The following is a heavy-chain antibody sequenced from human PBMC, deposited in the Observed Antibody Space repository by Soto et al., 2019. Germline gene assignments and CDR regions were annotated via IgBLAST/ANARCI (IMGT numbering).Heavy chain of an antibody. CDR3: ARSSGFWNDNSKRFSDQ. J-gene: IGHJ4*02. D-gene: IGHD3-3*01. Sequence: EVQLLESGGGLVQPGGSLRLSCAAYGFTFNNHAMNWVRQAPGKGLEWVSGTGGGGASTYYADSVKGRCTISRDNSKNSLYLQMNSLGAEDTAVYYCARSSGFWNDNSKRFSDQWGQGTLVTVSS. V-gene: IGHV3-23*01. CDR1: GFTFNNHA. CDR2: TGGGGAST.